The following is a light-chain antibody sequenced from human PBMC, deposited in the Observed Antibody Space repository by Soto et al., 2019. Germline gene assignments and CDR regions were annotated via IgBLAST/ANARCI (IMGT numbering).Light chain of an antibody. J-gene: IGLJ1*01. CDR1: SSDVGGYNY. Sequence: LTQPASVSGSPGQSITISCTGTSSDVGGYNYVSWYQQHPGKAPKLMIYDVSNRPSGVSNRFSGSKSGNTASLTISGLQAEDEADYYCSSYTSSSTLVVFGTGNKVTVL. CDR2: DVS. V-gene: IGLV2-14*01. CDR3: SSYTSSSTLVV.